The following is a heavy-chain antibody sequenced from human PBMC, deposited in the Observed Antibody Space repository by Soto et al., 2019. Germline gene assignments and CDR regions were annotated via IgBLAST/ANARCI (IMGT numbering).Heavy chain of an antibody. CDR2: IRLSGSAT. CDR1: GLTFSSYT. V-gene: IGHV3-48*02. D-gene: IGHD3-3*01. Sequence: PGGSLRLSCAASGLTFSSYTMNWVRQAPGKGLEWLSYIRLSGSATYNTGSVKGRFTISRDNAKNSLYLQMNSLTDEDTAVYYCVRDRRYAFDIWGQGAMVTVSS. J-gene: IGHJ3*02. CDR3: VRDRRYAFDI.